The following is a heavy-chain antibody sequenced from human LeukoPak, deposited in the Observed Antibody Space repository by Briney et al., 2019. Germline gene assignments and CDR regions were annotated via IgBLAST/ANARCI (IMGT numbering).Heavy chain of an antibody. Sequence: AGGSLRLSCAASGFTFSSYSMSWVRQAPGKGLEWVAFIRYDGSNKYYADSVKGRFTISRDNSKNTLYLQMNSLRAEDTAVYYCAAPIVVVPAAILGDAFDIWGQGTMVTVSS. V-gene: IGHV3-30*02. CDR3: AAPIVVVPAAILGDAFDI. D-gene: IGHD2-2*01. CDR1: GFTFSSYS. J-gene: IGHJ3*02. CDR2: IRYDGSNK.